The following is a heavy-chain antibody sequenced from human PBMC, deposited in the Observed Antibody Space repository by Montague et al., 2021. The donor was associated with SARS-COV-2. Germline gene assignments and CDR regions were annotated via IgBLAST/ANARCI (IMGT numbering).Heavy chain of an antibody. J-gene: IGHJ4*03. Sequence: SKTLSLTCSVSGGSISTYYWSWIRQPPGKGLEWIGYINYSGSTNYNPSLKSRVTISIDTSKNQFSLELSSVTAADMAVDYCASPGGYCTGGCCYYVYWGQGTLVTVSS. CDR2: INYSGST. CDR3: ASPGGYCTGGCCYYVY. CDR1: GGSISTYY. V-gene: IGHV4-59*01. D-gene: IGHD2-8*02.